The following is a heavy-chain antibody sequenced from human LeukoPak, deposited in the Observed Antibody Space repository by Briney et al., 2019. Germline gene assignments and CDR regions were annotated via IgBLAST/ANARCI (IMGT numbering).Heavy chain of an antibody. D-gene: IGHD3-22*01. CDR2: ISSSSSYI. J-gene: IGHJ4*02. Sequence: PGGSLRLSCAASGFTFSSYSMNWVRQAPGKGLEWVSSISSSSSYIYYADSVKGRFTISRDNAKNSLYLQMNSLRAEDTAVYYCAREEGIDGSGYYYVLGQWGQGTLVTVSS. CDR1: GFTFSSYS. V-gene: IGHV3-21*01. CDR3: AREEGIDGSGYYYVLGQ.